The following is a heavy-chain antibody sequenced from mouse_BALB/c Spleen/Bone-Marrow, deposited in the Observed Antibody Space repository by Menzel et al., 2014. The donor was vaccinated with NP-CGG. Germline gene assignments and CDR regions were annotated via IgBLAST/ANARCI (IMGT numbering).Heavy chain of an antibody. D-gene: IGHD1-1*01. CDR2: FYPGSGNI. CDR3: TRHFYGSSYFDY. V-gene: IGHV1-62-2*01. J-gene: IGHJ2*01. CDR1: GYTFTDYI. Sequence: QVQLQQPGAELVKPGASVKLSCKASGYTFTDYIIHWIKQRSGQGLEWIGWFYPGSGNIKYNEKFKDKATLTADKSSSTVYMELSRLTSEDSAVYFCTRHFYGSSYFDYWGQAPLSQSPQ.